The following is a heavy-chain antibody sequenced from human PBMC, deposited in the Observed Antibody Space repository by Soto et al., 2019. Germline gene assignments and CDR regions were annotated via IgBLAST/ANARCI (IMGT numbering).Heavy chain of an antibody. CDR1: GFDFTSYT. D-gene: IGHD6-13*01. J-gene: IGHJ5*02. CDR2: TSGSGSSP. V-gene: IGHV3-23*01. Sequence: EVQLLESGGGVGQPGGSLRLSCAASGFDFTSYTMAWVRQAPGKGLEWVSATSGSGSSPYYADSVKGRFTVSRDSSKSMVYLQMNSLRAEDTAVYYCGRYVYGLSSSSWYRGEWFDPWVQGTLVTVSS. CDR3: GRYVYGLSSSSWYRGEWFDP.